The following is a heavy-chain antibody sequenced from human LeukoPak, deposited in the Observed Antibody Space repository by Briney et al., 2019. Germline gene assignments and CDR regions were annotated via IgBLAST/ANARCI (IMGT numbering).Heavy chain of an antibody. Sequence: GSLRLSCAASGFTFTSYGIHWVCVAPGPGLGRVAFIRFDGCNKYYADSVEGRFTITRDNSKNTLYLQMNSLRAEDTAGYYCAKDHDYVWGSYHEQYYFDYWGQGTLVTVSS. CDR1: GFTFTSYG. CDR2: IRFDGCNK. CDR3: AKDHDYVWGSYHEQYYFDY. J-gene: IGHJ4*02. V-gene: IGHV3-30*02. D-gene: IGHD3-16*02.